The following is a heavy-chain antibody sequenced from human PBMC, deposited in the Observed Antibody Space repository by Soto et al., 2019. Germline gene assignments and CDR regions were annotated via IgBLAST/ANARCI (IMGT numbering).Heavy chain of an antibody. CDR2: IHDTGRT. CDR1: GDSLSTYS. V-gene: IGHV4-4*07. D-gene: IGHD3-16*02. Sequence: QVQLQESGPGLVRPSETLSLTYTVSGDSLSTYSWSWIRQPAGERLEWIGRIHDTGRTNYNPSLKSRVTMSVDTSKNQFSLRVNSVTAAATAVYYCARESVSGTYRFDSWGQGTLVTVSS. J-gene: IGHJ4*02. CDR3: ARESVSGTYRFDS.